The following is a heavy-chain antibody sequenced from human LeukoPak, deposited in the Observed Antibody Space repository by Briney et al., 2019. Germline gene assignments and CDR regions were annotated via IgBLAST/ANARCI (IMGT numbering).Heavy chain of an antibody. V-gene: IGHV4-38-2*02. CDR2: LHHTSST. J-gene: IGHJ4*02. CDR1: GYSIRSGYY. D-gene: IGHD1-26*01. Sequence: PSETLSLTCAVSGYSIRSGYYWAWIRQPPGKGLEWIGSLHHTSSTSYNPSLKSRVTMSVDKSNNKFSLKLSSVTAADTALYYCARDRESSPWELLLDYWGQGILVTVSS. CDR3: ARDRESSPWELLLDY.